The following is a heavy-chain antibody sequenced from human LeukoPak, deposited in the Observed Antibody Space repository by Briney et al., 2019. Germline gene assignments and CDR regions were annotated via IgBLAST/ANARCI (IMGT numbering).Heavy chain of an antibody. CDR3: AGDYGGYEGASGL. V-gene: IGHV4-59*11. J-gene: IGHJ3*01. CDR1: GDSIRTHS. Sequence: KPSETLSLTCTVSGDSIRTHSWSWVRQPPGRGLEYLGYMHYTGSTNCNPSLQSRVTLSLDTSKNQFSLKLSSVTAADTAVYYCAGDYGGYEGASGLWGQGTMVTVSS. D-gene: IGHD4-17*01. CDR2: MHYTGST.